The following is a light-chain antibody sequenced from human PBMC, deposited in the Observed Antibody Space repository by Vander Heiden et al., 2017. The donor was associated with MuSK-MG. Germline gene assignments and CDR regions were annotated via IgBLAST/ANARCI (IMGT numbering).Light chain of an antibody. CDR2: DVS. Sequence: QSALTQPASVSGSPGQSITISCTGTSSDVGGYNYVSWYQQHPGKAPKLMIYDVSNRPSGVSNRFSGSKSGNTASLTISRLQAEDEADYYCSSYTSSRVYVFGTGTKVTVL. CDR3: SSYTSSRVYV. V-gene: IGLV2-14*01. CDR1: SSDVGGYNY. J-gene: IGLJ1*01.